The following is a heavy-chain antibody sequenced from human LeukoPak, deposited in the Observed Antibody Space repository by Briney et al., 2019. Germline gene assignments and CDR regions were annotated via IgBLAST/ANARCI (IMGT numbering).Heavy chain of an antibody. CDR1: GFTFSSYG. CDR2: ISYDGSNK. V-gene: IGHV3-30*03. D-gene: IGHD6-13*01. Sequence: GGSLRLSCAASGFTFSSYGMHWVRQAPGKGLEWVAVISYDGSNKYYADSVKGRFTISRDNSKNTLYLQMNSLRAEDTAVYYCARGREAEDSSSWYTQWRAYYYYGMDVWGQGTTVTVSS. CDR3: ARGREAEDSSSWYTQWRAYYYYGMDV. J-gene: IGHJ6*02.